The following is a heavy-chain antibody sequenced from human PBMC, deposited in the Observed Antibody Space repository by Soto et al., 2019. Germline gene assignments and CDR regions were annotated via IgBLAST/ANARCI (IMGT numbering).Heavy chain of an antibody. CDR1: GFTFSEYA. D-gene: IGHD2-21*01. V-gene: IGHV3-23*01. CDR3: TKEPKKSISHDY. CDR2: ISSSGGTT. J-gene: IGHJ4*02. Sequence: EVQLLESGGGLVQPGGSPRLSCAASGFTFSEYAMSWVRQAPGKGLEWVSSISSSGGTTSYTDSVKGRFTISRDNSKNTLFLQMNGLRAEDTTIYYCTKEPKKSISHDYWGLGTLVTVSP.